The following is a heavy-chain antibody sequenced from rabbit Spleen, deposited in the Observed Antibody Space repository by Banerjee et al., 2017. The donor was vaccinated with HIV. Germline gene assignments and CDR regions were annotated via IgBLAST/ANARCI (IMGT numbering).Heavy chain of an antibody. J-gene: IGHJ6*01. CDR1: GVSFSDKDV. CDR2: INIVTGKD. Sequence: EQLEESGGGLVKPEGSLTLTCKASGVSFSDKDVMCWVRQAPGKGLEWIACINIVTGKDVYATWAKGRFIMSRTSSTPVTLQMTSLTDADTATYFCARDAATSFSSYGMDLWGQGTLVTVS. CDR3: ARDAATSFSSYGMDL. D-gene: IGHD8-1*01. V-gene: IGHV1S45*01.